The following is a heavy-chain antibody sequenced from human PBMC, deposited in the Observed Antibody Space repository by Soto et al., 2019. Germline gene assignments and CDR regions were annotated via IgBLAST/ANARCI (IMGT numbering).Heavy chain of an antibody. Sequence: EVQLLESGGGLVQPGGSLRLSCAASGFTFSSYAMSWVRQAPGKGLEWVSAISGSGGSTYYADSVKGRFTISRDNSKNTLYLQMNSLRAEDTAVYYCAKSPLPPYGSGSYYNQLSYYYYYYMDVWGKGTTVTVSS. V-gene: IGHV3-23*01. D-gene: IGHD3-10*01. CDR1: GFTFSSYA. CDR3: AKSPLPPYGSGSYYNQLSYYYYYYMDV. J-gene: IGHJ6*03. CDR2: ISGSGGST.